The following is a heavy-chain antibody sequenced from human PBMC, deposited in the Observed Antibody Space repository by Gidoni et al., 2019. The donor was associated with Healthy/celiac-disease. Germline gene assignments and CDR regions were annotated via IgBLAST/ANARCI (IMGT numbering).Heavy chain of an antibody. CDR1: GFTFSSYR. J-gene: IGHJ4*02. D-gene: IGHD3-10*01. CDR2: ISSSSSTI. CDR3: ARDLNGWSVTMVRGAVVY. V-gene: IGHV3-48*01. Sequence: EVQLVESGGGLVQPGGSLRLSCAASGFTFSSYRMNWVRQAPGKGLEWVSYISSSSSTIYYADSVKGRFTISRDNAKNSLYLQMNSLRAEDTAVYYCARDLNGWSVTMVRGAVVYWGQGTLVTVSS.